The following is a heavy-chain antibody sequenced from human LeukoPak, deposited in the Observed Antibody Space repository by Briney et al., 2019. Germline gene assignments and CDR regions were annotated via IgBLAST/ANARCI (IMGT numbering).Heavy chain of an antibody. Sequence: GGSLRLSCAASGFTFSSYWMSWVRQAPGKGLEWVANIKQDGSEKYYVDSVKGRLTISRDNAKNSLYLQMNSLRAEDTAVYYCARFRGSSWYGSVDYWGQGTLVTVSS. CDR3: ARFRGSSWYGSVDY. D-gene: IGHD6-13*01. J-gene: IGHJ4*02. CDR2: IKQDGSEK. CDR1: GFTFSSYW. V-gene: IGHV3-7*01.